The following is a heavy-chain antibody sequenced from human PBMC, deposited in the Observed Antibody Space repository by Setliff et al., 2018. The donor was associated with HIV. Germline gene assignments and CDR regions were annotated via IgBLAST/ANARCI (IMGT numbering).Heavy chain of an antibody. Sequence: GASVKVSCAASGFTFSNYAMSWVRQAPGEGLEWVSAILSTGERTFYADSVKGRFTISRDNSENTVYLQMNSLRAEDTAEYYCAKELAASGLGYFDSWGRGILVTVSS. CDR1: GFTFSNYA. J-gene: IGHJ4*02. CDR2: ILSTGERT. D-gene: IGHD3-22*01. V-gene: IGHV3-23*01. CDR3: AKELAASGLGYFDS.